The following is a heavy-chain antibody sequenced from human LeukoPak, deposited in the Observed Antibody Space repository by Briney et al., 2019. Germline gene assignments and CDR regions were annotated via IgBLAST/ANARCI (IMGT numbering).Heavy chain of an antibody. J-gene: IGHJ4*02. V-gene: IGHV4-38-2*01. CDR2: IYHSGST. Sequence: PSETLSLTCAVSGYSISSGYYWGWIRQPPGKGLEWIGSIYHSGSTYYNPSLKSRVTISVDTSKNQFSLKLSPVTAADTAVYYCASTRDGYKYRAFDYWGQGTLVTVSS. D-gene: IGHD5-24*01. CDR1: GYSISSGYY. CDR3: ASTRDGYKYRAFDY.